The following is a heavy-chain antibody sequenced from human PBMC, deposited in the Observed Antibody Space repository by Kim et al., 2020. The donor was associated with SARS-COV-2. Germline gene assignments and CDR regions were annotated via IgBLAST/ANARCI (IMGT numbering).Heavy chain of an antibody. D-gene: IGHD6-19*01. CDR1: GFTFSDYF. V-gene: IGHV3-11*01. CDR3: ARRLAGTVVFDY. Sequence: GGSLRLSCAASGFTFSDYFMSWIRQAPGEGLEWVSYISTSADIIYYADSVRGRFTISRDNAKNSLYLQMNSLRAEDTAVYYCARRLAGTVVFDYWGQGALVTVSS. J-gene: IGHJ4*02. CDR2: ISTSADII.